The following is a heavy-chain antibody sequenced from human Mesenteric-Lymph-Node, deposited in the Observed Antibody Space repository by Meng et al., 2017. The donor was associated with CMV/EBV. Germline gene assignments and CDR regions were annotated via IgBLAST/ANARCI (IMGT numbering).Heavy chain of an antibody. J-gene: IGHJ4*02. CDR1: GDSITSYY. Sequence: GSLRLSCTVSGDSITSYYWNWIRQPPGKGLEWIGHVYYSGTTNYNPSLRSRVTISVDTSKKQFSLRLSSVSAADTAVSYCARSLGYCSSTNCVGSFFDYWGQGTVVTVSS. CDR3: ARSLGYCSSTNCVGSFFDY. V-gene: IGHV4-59*01. D-gene: IGHD2-2*01. CDR2: VYYSGTT.